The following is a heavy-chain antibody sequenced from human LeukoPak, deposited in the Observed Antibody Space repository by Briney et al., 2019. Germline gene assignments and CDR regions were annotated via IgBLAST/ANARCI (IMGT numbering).Heavy chain of an antibody. D-gene: IGHD5-18*01. CDR3: ARVGYSYVINDWSRTGLGAYPTKYYYHMDV. V-gene: IGHV4-34*01. CDR1: GGSFSGYY. J-gene: IGHJ6*03. CDR2: INHSGST. Sequence: SETLSLTCAVYGGSFSGYYWSWIRQPPGKGLEWIGEINHSGSTNYNPSPKSRVTISGYTSKNQFSLKLSSVTAADTAVDFCARVGYSYVINDWSRTGLGAYPTKYYYHMDVWGKGTTVTVSS.